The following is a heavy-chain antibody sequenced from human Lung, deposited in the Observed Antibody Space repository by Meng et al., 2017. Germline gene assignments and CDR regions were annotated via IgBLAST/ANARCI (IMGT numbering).Heavy chain of an antibody. CDR2: INHSGST. CDR1: GGSFSDYY. J-gene: IGHJ4*02. CDR3: ARGPTTMAHDFDY. V-gene: IGHV4-34*01. Sequence: QAHVQQWGAGLLKSSEPLSLTCVVSGGSFSDYYCSWIRQPPGKGLEWIGEINHSGSTNYNPSLENRATISVDTSQNNLSLKLSSVTAADSAVYYCARGPTTMAHDFDYWGQGTLVTVSS. D-gene: IGHD4-11*01.